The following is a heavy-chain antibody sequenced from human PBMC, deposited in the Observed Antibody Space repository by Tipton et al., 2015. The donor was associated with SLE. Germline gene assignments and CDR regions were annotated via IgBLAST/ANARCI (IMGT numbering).Heavy chain of an antibody. V-gene: IGHV4-59*12. CDR2: IYYSGST. Sequence: TLSLTCTVSGGSISSYYWSWIRQPPGKGLEWIGYIYYSGSTNYNPSLKSRVTISVDTSKNQFSLKLSSVTAADTAVYYCARAGTLGVVVAATGYGMDVWGQGTTVTVSS. J-gene: IGHJ6*02. D-gene: IGHD2-15*01. CDR3: ARAGTLGVVVAATGYGMDV. CDR1: GGSISSYY.